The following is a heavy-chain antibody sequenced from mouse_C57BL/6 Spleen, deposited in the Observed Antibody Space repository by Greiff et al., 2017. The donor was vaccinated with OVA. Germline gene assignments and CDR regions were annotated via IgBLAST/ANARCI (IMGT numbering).Heavy chain of an antibody. CDR3: ARGGTVDY. CDR2: INPNNGGT. Sequence: VQLQQSGPELVKPGASVKISCKASGYTFTDYYMNWVKQSHGKSLEWIGDINPNNGGTSYNQKFKGKATLTVDKSSSTAYMELRSLTSEDSAVYYCARGGTVDYWGQGTTLTVSS. V-gene: IGHV1-26*01. CDR1: GYTFTDYY. D-gene: IGHD3-3*01. J-gene: IGHJ2*01.